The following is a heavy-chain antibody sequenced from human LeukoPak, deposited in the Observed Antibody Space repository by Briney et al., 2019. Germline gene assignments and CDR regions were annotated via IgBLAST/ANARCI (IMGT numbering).Heavy chain of an antibody. CDR3: VRDPGLPNCMDV. D-gene: IGHD1-1*01. Sequence: GGALRLSCAASGFTVSSEYMNWVREAVGRGLEWVSTIYSGTTTYYADSVKRRFTIFRDTSKNTMYLQLNRLRVEDTAVYYCVRDPGLPNCMDVGGQGTTVTISS. CDR2: IYSGTTT. J-gene: IGHJ6*02. CDR1: GFTVSSEY. V-gene: IGHV3-66*02.